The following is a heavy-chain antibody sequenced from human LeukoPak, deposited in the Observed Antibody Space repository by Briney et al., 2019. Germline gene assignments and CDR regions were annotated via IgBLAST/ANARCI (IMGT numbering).Heavy chain of an antibody. V-gene: IGHV3-7*01. CDR2: IKQDGSEK. Sequence: GGSLRLSCAASGYTFSIYWMSWVRQAPGEGLEWVANIKQDGSEKYYVDSVKGRFTISRDNAKNSLYLQMNSLRAEDTAVYYCAREACSFVDYYGSGSYPADYWGQGTLVTVSS. D-gene: IGHD3-10*01. J-gene: IGHJ4*02. CDR3: AREACSFVDYYGSGSYPADY. CDR1: GYTFSIYW.